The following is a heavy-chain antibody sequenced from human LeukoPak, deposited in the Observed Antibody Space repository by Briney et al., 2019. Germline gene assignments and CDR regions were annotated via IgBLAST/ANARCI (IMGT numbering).Heavy chain of an antibody. CDR3: AREFYGSGSYLVRYYYYGMDV. CDR2: IYYSGST. CDR1: GGSISSGGYY. Sequence: SETLSLTCTVSGGSISSGGYYWSWIRQHPGKGLEWIGYIYYSGSTYYNPSLKSRVTISVDTSKNQFSLKLSSVTAADTAVYYCAREFYGSGSYLVRYYYYGMDVWGQGTTVTVSS. J-gene: IGHJ6*02. D-gene: IGHD3-10*01. V-gene: IGHV4-31*03.